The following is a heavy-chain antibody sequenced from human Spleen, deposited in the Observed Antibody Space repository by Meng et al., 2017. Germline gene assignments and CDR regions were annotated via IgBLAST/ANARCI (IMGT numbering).Heavy chain of an antibody. V-gene: IGHV3-23*01. CDR1: GFSFSSYA. Sequence: VEGLESGGGLVQPGGSLRLSCAASGFSFSSYAMSWVRHAPGKGLEWVSALSGGGFTTYYADSVKGRFAISRHNSKNTLYLQMNSLRAEDTALYYCAKYSYGLGDYLDYWGQGALVTVSS. CDR2: LSGGGFTT. J-gene: IGHJ4*02. D-gene: IGHD3-10*01. CDR3: AKYSYGLGDYLDY.